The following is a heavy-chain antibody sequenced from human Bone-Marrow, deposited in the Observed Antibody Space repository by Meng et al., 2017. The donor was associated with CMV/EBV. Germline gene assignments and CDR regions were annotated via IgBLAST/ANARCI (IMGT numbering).Heavy chain of an antibody. D-gene: IGHD3-10*01. J-gene: IGHJ4*02. Sequence: GESLKISCAASGFTFSNAWMSWVRQAPGKGLEWVGRIKSKTDGGTTDYAAPVKGRFTISRDYSKNTLYLQMNSLKTEDTAVYYCTTSGRYYWDYWGQGPLVTVYS. CDR3: TTSGRYYWDY. CDR2: IKSKTDGGTT. V-gene: IGHV3-15*01. CDR1: GFTFSNAW.